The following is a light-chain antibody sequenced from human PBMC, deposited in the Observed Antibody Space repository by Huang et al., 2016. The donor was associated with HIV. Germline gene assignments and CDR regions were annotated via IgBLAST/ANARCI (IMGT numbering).Light chain of an antibody. CDR3: QQSFSVPRT. V-gene: IGKV1-39*01. CDR2: TSS. Sequence: DIQMTQSPPSLSASVGDRVTFICRANQNITKSLNWYKQKPGKAPKLLIYTSSTLESGVPARFSGSGSGSRFTLKIVNLQPEDFATYYCQQSFSVPRTFG. J-gene: IGKJ1*01. CDR1: QNITKS.